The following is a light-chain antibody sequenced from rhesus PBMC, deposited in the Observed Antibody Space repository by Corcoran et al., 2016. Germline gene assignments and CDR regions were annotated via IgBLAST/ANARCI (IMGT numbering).Light chain of an antibody. Sequence: DIQMTQSPSSLSASVGDRVTITCRASENVNKYLNWYQQKPGKAPKLLIYKASTLQSGVPSRFSGSGSRTDYTFTISSLQPEDVATYYCQHGYGTPYSFGQGTKVEIK. CDR1: ENVNKY. CDR3: QHGYGTPYS. CDR2: KAS. J-gene: IGKJ2*01. V-gene: IGKV1-74*01.